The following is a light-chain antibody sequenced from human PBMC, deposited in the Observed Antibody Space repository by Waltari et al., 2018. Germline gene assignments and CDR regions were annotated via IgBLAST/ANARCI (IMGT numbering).Light chain of an antibody. Sequence: DIVMTQSPDSLAVSLRERATINFKSSPSVLYSSNNKNYLAWYQQKPGQPPKLLIYCASTRESGVPDRFSGSGSGTDFTLTISSLQAEDVAVYYCQQYYSTPQTFGQGTKVEIK. V-gene: IGKV4-1*01. CDR1: PSVLYSSNNKNY. J-gene: IGKJ1*01. CDR2: CAS. CDR3: QQYYSTPQT.